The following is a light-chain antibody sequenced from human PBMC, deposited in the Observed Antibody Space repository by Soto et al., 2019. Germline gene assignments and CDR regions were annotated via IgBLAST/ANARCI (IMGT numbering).Light chain of an antibody. CDR2: AAS. CDR1: QTISTY. J-gene: IGKJ1*01. CDR3: QQYNSYSVT. V-gene: IGKV1-39*01. Sequence: IQMTQSPSSLSASVGDRVTITFRASQTISTYLHWYQQKAGEAPKLLIYAASSLQSGVPSRFSGSGSGTDFTLTISSLQPEDFATYYCQQYNSYSVTFGQGTKVDIK.